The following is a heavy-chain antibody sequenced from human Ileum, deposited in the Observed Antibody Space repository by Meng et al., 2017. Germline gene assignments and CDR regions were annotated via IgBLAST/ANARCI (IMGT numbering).Heavy chain of an antibody. CDR2: IWYDGSII. CDR3: ARRGSGASWLDY. V-gene: IGHV3-33*01. D-gene: IGHD2-2*01. Sequence: QVQLVEAGGGVVQSGTSLRLSCAASGFTFSGFGMHWVRQVPGKGLEWVAVIWYDGSIIQYAESVKGRFTISRDNSKNILYLQMDSLRVEDTAIYHCARRGSGASWLDYWGQGTVVTVSS. J-gene: IGHJ4*02. CDR1: GFTFSGFG.